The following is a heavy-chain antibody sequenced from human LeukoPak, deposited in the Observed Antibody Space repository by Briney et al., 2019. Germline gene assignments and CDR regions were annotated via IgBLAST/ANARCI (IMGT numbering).Heavy chain of an antibody. D-gene: IGHD3-22*01. J-gene: IGHJ4*02. CDR1: GYTFPNYG. CDR3: ARAIWSSGSPGIDY. CDR2: ISAYNGNT. Sequence: ASVKVSCKASGYTFPNYGISWVRQAPGQGLEWMGWISAYNGNTNYAQKDQGRVTMTTDTPTRTAYMELRSLRSDDTAVYYCARAIWSSGSPGIDYWGQGTLVTVSS. V-gene: IGHV1-18*01.